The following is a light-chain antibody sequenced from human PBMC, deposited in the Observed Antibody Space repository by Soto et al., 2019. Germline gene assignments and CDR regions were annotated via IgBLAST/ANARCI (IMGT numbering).Light chain of an antibody. CDR1: QSVSSTF. CDR2: GAS. V-gene: IGKV3-20*01. Sequence: EIVLTQSPGSLSLSPGERATLSCRASQSVSSTFFAWYQQRPGQSPRLLMYGASSRATGIPERFSGSGSGTDFILTISRLEPEDFGVYYCQQFESSVTFGQGTKVELQ. CDR3: QQFESSVT. J-gene: IGKJ1*01.